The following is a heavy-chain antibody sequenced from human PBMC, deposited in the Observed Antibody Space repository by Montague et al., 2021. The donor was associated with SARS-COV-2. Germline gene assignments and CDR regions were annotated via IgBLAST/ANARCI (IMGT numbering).Heavy chain of an antibody. Sequence: SLRLSCAASGFTFSSYEMNWVRQAPGKGLEWVSYISSSGSTIYYXDSVKGRFTISRDNAKNSLYLQMNSLRAEDTAIYYCASDSGIEIPDYYYSMDVWGQGTPGTVPS. CDR1: GFTFSSYE. CDR3: ASDSGIEIPDYYYSMDV. CDR2: ISSSGSTI. D-gene: IGHD5-24*01. J-gene: IGHJ6*02. V-gene: IGHV3-48*03.